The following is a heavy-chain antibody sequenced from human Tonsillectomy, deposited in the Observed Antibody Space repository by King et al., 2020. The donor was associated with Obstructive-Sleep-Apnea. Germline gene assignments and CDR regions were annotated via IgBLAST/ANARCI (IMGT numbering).Heavy chain of an antibody. Sequence: VQLPQWGAGLLKPSETLSLTCAVYGGSFSGYYWSWIRQPPGKGLEWIGEINHSGSTNYNPSLKSRVTISVDTSKNQFSLKLSSVTAADTAVYYCARGIWPPAGFYSSSSRWGMDVWGQGTTVTVSS. V-gene: IGHV4-34*01. J-gene: IGHJ6*02. CDR3: ARGIWPPAGFYSSSSRWGMDV. D-gene: IGHD6-6*01. CDR1: GGSFSGYY. CDR2: INHSGST.